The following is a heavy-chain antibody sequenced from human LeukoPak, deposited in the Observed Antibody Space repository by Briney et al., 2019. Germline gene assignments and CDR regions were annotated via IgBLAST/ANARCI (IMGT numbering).Heavy chain of an antibody. D-gene: IGHD3-3*01. CDR2: IKQDGSET. Sequence: GGSLRLSCAASGFTFSNYWLSWVRQAPGKGLEWVANIKQDGSETYCVDSVKGRFIVSRDNAKNSLYLHMSSLRADDTAVYYCARVSAIWSGYYRDYWGQGTLVTVSS. CDR1: GFTFSNYW. CDR3: ARVSAIWSGYYRDY. J-gene: IGHJ4*02. V-gene: IGHV3-7*04.